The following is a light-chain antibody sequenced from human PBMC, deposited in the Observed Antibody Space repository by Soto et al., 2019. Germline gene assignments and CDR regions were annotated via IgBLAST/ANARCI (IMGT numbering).Light chain of an antibody. V-gene: IGKV1-5*03. CDR3: QQYNSYPEA. Sequence: DIQMTQSPSTLSASVGDRVTITCRASQHISSWLAWYQQKPGKAPKLLIYKASSLESGVPSRFSGSGSGTEFTLTISSLQPDDFATYYCQQYNSYPEAFGQGTKVEIE. J-gene: IGKJ1*01. CDR1: QHISSW. CDR2: KAS.